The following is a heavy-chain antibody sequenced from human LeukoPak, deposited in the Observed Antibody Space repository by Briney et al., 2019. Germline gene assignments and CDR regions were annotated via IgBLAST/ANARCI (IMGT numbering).Heavy chain of an antibody. D-gene: IGHD6-19*01. CDR1: GGSFSGYY. CDR3: ASFGSGWYRWFDP. CDR2: INHSGST. Sequence: SETLSLTCAVYGGSFSGYYWSWIRQPPGKGLEWIGEINHSGSTNYNPSLKSRVTISVDTSKNQFSLKLSSVTAADTAVYYCASFGSGWYRWFDPWGQGTLVTVSS. J-gene: IGHJ5*02. V-gene: IGHV4-34*01.